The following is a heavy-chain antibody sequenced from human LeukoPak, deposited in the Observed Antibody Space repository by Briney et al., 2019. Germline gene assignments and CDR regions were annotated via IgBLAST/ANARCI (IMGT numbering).Heavy chain of an antibody. CDR3: AKDTKPRLAAAAPFH. V-gene: IGHV3-23*01. CDR2: ISTSGGST. Sequence: GGSLRLSCAASGFTFSSYAMSWVRQAPGKGLEWVSAISTSGGSTYYADSVKGRFTISRDNSKNTLYLQMNSLRAEDTAVYYCAKDTKPRLAAAAPFHWGQGTLVTVSS. J-gene: IGHJ4*02. D-gene: IGHD6-13*01. CDR1: GFTFSSYA.